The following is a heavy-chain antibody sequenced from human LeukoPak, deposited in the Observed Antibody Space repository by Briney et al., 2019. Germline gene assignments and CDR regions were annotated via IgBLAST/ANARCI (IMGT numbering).Heavy chain of an antibody. CDR3: ASPTGYSSSWYWFDP. CDR1: GGSISSSSYY. D-gene: IGHD6-13*01. Sequence: PSETLSLTCTVSGGSISSSSYYWGWIRQPPGKGLEWIGSIYYSGSTYYTPSLKSRVTISVDTSKNQFSLKLSSVTAADTAVYYCASPTGYSSSWYWFDPWGQGTLVTVSS. CDR2: IYYSGST. J-gene: IGHJ5*02. V-gene: IGHV4-39*01.